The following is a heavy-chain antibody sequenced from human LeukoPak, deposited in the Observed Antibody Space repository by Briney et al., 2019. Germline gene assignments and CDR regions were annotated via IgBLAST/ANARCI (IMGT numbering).Heavy chain of an antibody. V-gene: IGHV1-18*01. CDR3: ARDRYSGAYSFDY. Sequence: ASVKVSCTASGYTFTNFGVSWVRQAPGQGLEWMGWISAYNGNTDFAQKFQGRVTLTIETSTATAYMDLRSLKSDDTAVYYCARDRYSGAYSFDYWGHGTLVTVSS. CDR2: ISAYNGNT. J-gene: IGHJ4*01. D-gene: IGHD5-12*01. CDR1: GYTFTNFG.